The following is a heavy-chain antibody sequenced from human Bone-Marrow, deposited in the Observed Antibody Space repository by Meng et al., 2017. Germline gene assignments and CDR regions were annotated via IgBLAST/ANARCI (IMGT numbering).Heavy chain of an antibody. CDR2: INPNSGGT. J-gene: IGHJ4*02. CDR1: GYTFTGYY. Sequence: QGELVQSGGEVKKPGASVKVSCKASGYTFTGYYMHWVRQAPGQGLEWMGRINPNSGGTNYAQKLQGRVTMTTDTSTSTAYMELRSLRSDDTAVYYCVKEWELGSFNYWGQGTLVTVSS. CDR3: VKEWELGSFNY. D-gene: IGHD1-26*01. V-gene: IGHV1-2*06.